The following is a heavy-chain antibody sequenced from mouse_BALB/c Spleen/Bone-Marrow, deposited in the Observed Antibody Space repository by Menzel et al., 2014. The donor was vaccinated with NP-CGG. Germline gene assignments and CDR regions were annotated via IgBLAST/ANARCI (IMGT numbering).Heavy chain of an antibody. CDR2: IWAGGST. J-gene: IGHJ3*01. CDR3: ARDYDEWFAY. CDR1: GFSLTSYG. V-gene: IGHV2-9*02. Sequence: QVQLQQSGPGLVAPSQSLSITCTVSGFSLTSYGVHWVRQPPGKGLEWLGVIWAGGSTSYNSDLMSRLSISKDNSKSQVFLKMNSLQTDDTAMYYCARDYDEWFAYWGQGTLVTVSA. D-gene: IGHD2-12*01.